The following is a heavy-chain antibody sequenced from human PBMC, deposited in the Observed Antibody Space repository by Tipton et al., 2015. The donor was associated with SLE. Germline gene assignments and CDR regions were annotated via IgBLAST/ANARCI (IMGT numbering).Heavy chain of an antibody. V-gene: IGHV3-30*04. CDR1: GFTFSNYA. CDR2: VSYDGSNK. J-gene: IGHJ4*02. Sequence: RSLRLSCAASGFTFSNYAMHWVRQAPGKGLEWVAVVSYDGSNKYYADSVKGRFTISRDTSKNTLYLQMNSLRAEDTAVYYCARRLGGWYVMDYWGQGTLVTVSS. CDR3: ARRLGGWYVMDY. D-gene: IGHD6-19*01.